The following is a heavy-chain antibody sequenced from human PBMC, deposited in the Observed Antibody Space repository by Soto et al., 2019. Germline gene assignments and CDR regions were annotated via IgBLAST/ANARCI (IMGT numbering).Heavy chain of an antibody. CDR2: ISATGGNI. Sequence: PGGSLRLSCVASGFTFSDYAMTWVRQAPGKGLEWVATISATGGNIEYTDSLKGRFTISRDNSKNTLYLQLNGLTSDDTAVHYCAKEEGPFDYWGQGTLVTVSS. J-gene: IGHJ4*02. V-gene: IGHV3-23*01. CDR1: GFTFSDYA. CDR3: AKEEGPFDY.